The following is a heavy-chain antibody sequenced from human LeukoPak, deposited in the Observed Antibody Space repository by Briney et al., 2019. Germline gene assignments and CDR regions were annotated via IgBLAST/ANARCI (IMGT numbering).Heavy chain of an antibody. Sequence: SETLSLTCAVYGGSFRGYYWSWIRQPPGKGLEWMGEINHSGSTNYNPSPKRRVTISVDTSKNHSSLTPSEVTAADPAVYYCARGTSSSWYGYWGQGTLVTVSS. J-gene: IGHJ4*02. V-gene: IGHV4-34*01. CDR3: ARGTSSSWYGY. CDR2: INHSGST. D-gene: IGHD6-13*01. CDR1: GGSFRGYY.